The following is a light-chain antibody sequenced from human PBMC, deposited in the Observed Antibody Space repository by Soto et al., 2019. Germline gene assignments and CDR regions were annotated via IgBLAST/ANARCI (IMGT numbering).Light chain of an antibody. V-gene: IGKV3-15*01. CDR2: GAS. J-gene: IGKJ1*01. Sequence: EIVMTQCPATLSVFPGERATLSCRARQRVSTNLAWYQQTPGQAPRLLIYGASTRATGIPAIFSGSASGTDFPLTISRLPSDDSATYYCQQYNSYWTFGHGTKVDIK. CDR1: QRVSTN. CDR3: QQYNSYWT.